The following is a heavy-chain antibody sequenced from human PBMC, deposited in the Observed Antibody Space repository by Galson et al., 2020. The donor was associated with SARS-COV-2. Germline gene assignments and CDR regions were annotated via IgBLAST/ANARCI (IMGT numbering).Heavy chain of an antibody. D-gene: IGHD3-9*01. V-gene: IGHV3-23*03. Sequence: GGSLRLSCAASGFTFSSYAMSWVRQAPGKGLEWVSVIYSGGSTYYADSVKGRFTISRDNSKNTLYLQMNSLRAEDTAVYYCAKDRGVDDILTGYYEHFDYWGQGTLVTVSS. CDR2: IYSGGST. CDR1: GFTFSSYA. J-gene: IGHJ4*02. CDR3: AKDRGVDDILTGYYEHFDY.